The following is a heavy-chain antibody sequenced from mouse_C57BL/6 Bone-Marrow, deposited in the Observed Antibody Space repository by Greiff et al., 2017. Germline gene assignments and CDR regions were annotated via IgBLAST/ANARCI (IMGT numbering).Heavy chain of an antibody. D-gene: IGHD2-3*01. CDR1: GYTFTNYW. Sequence: VQGVESGAELVRPGTSVKMSCKASGYTFTNYWIGWAKQRPGHGLEWIGDIYPGGGYTNYNEKFKGKATLTADKSSSTAYMQFSSLTSEDSAIYYCARGDDGYWYYFDYWGQGTTLTVSS. CDR3: ARGDDGYWYYFDY. V-gene: IGHV1-63*01. J-gene: IGHJ2*01. CDR2: IYPGGGYT.